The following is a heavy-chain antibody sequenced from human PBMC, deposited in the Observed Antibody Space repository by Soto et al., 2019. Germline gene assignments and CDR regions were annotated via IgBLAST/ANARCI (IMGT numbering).Heavy chain of an antibody. CDR3: QRDGWPIVVVPAAPRVYYYYYGMDV. D-gene: IGHD2-2*01. J-gene: IGHJ6*02. V-gene: IGHV3-30-3*01. CDR1: GFTFSSYA. CDR2: ISYDGSNK. Sequence: PGGSLRLSCAASGFTFSSYAMHCVRQAPGKGLEWVEVISYDGSNKYYADSVKGRFTISRDNSKNTLYLQMNSLRAEDTAVYYCQRDGWPIVVVPAAPRVYYYYYGMDVWGQGTTVTVSS.